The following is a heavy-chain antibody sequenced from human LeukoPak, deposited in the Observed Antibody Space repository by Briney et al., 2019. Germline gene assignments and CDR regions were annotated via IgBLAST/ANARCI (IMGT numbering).Heavy chain of an antibody. CDR2: TSGGGANT. D-gene: IGHD3-10*01. CDR1: GFNFSSYA. CDR3: AKLMSGSYYYYGLDV. Sequence: GGSLRLSCAASGFNFSSYAMTWVRQAPGKGLVWVSATSGGGANTYYADSAKGRFTISRDNSKNTLYLQMNSLRVEDTAVYFCAKLMSGSYYYYGLDVWGQGTTVTVSS. J-gene: IGHJ6*02. V-gene: IGHV3-23*01.